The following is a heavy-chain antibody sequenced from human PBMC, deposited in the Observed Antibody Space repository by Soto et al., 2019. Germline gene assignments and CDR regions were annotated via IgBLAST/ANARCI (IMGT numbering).Heavy chain of an antibody. Sequence: PSETLSLTCTVSGGSVSSGSYYWSWIRQPPGKGLEWIGYIYYSGSTNYNPSLKSRVTISVDTSKNQFSLKLSSVTAADTAVYYCARETIFGVDYYYYYGMDVWGQGTTVTAP. D-gene: IGHD3-3*01. J-gene: IGHJ6*02. CDR2: IYYSGST. V-gene: IGHV4-61*01. CDR3: ARETIFGVDYYYYYGMDV. CDR1: GGSVSSGSYY.